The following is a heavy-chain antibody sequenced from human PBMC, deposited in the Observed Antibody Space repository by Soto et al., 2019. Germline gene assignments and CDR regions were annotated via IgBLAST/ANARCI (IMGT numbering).Heavy chain of an antibody. Sequence: QVQLVESGGGVVQPGRSLRLSCAASGCTFSSYAMHWGRQAPGKGLEWVAVISYDGSNKYYADSVKGRFTISRDNSKNTLYLKMNSLRAEDTAVYYCARDSGGFDYWGQGNLVTVSS. CDR1: GCTFSSYA. J-gene: IGHJ4*02. V-gene: IGHV3-30-3*01. CDR2: ISYDGSNK. D-gene: IGHD3-10*01. CDR3: ARDSGGFDY.